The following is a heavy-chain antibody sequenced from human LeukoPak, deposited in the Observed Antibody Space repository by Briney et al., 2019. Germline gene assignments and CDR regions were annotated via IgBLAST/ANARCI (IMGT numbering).Heavy chain of an antibody. CDR1: GGSISSTNYY. CDR2: IYFSGDT. CDR3: ARVRSGSTYYFDS. J-gene: IGHJ4*02. D-gene: IGHD3-3*01. V-gene: IGHV4-61*02. Sequence: PSETLSLTCTVSGGSISSTNYYWNWLRQPAGKGLEWIGRIYFSGDTDYNPSLRSPVTISLDASKNQFSLKLSSVTAADTAMYYCARVRSGSTYYFDSWGQGTLVTVFS.